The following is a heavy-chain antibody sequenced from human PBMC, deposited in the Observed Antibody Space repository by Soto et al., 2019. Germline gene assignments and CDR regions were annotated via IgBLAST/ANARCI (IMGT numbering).Heavy chain of an antibody. Sequence: GGSLRLSCAASGFTVDDYTMHWVRQAPGKGLEWVSLISWDGGSTYYANSVKGRFTISRDNSNNSLYLHMNNLRTEDTALYYCEKDSSYDFWSGYSNTFGMDVWGQGTTVTVSS. V-gene: IGHV3-43*01. D-gene: IGHD3-3*01. CDR2: ISWDGGST. CDR1: GFTVDDYT. CDR3: EKDSSYDFWSGYSNTFGMDV. J-gene: IGHJ6*02.